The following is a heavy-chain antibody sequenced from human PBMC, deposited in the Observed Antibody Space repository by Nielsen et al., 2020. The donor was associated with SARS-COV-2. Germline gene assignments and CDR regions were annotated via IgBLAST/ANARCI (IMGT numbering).Heavy chain of an antibody. Sequence: GGSLRLSCAASGFTFSSYSMNWVRQAPGKGLEWVSSISSSSSYIYYADSVKGRCTISRDNAKNSLYLQMNSLRAEDTAVYYCARDLLTLWFESPVGPFDYWGQGTLVTVSS. CDR1: GFTFSSYS. V-gene: IGHV3-21*01. CDR3: ARDLLTLWFESPVGPFDY. D-gene: IGHD3-10*01. J-gene: IGHJ4*02. CDR2: ISSSSSYI.